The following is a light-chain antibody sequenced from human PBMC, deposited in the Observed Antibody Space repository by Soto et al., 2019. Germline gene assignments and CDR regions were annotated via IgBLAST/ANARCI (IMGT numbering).Light chain of an antibody. CDR3: QHRNNRPFS. J-gene: IGKJ3*01. Sequence: EIVMTQSPVTLSVSPGERVTLSCRASQSVSSNLAWYQQKPGQAPSLLIYGAFTRATGIPARFSGTGSGTDFTLTISSLEPEDFAVYYCQHRNNRPFSFGPGTKVDIK. CDR2: GAF. CDR1: QSVSSN. V-gene: IGKV3-11*01.